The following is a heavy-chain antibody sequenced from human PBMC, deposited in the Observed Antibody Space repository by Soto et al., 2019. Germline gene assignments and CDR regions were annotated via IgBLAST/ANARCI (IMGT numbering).Heavy chain of an antibody. D-gene: IGHD3-16*02. CDR1: GFTFSSYA. J-gene: IGHJ4*02. Sequence: GGSLRLSCAASGFTFSSYAMSWVRQAPGKGLEWVSAISGSGGSTYYADSVKGRFTISRDNSKNTLYLQMNSLRAEDTAVYYCCFGGVIDYYFDYWGQGTLVTVSS. CDR3: CFGGVIDYYFDY. CDR2: ISGSGGST. V-gene: IGHV3-23*01.